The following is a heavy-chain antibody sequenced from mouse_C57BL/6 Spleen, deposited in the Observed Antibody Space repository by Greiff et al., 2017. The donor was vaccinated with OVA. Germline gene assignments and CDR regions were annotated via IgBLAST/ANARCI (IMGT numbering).Heavy chain of an antibody. J-gene: IGHJ1*03. D-gene: IGHD2-3*01. CDR1: GFSLTSYA. CDR3: ARRRDDGYYDWYFDV. Sequence: VMLVESGPSLVAPSQSLSITCTVSGFSLTSYAISWVRQPPGKGLEWLGVIWTGGGTNYNSAPKSRLSISKDNSTSQVFLKMNSLQTDDTARYYCARRRDDGYYDWYFDVWGTGTTVTVSS. V-gene: IGHV2-9-1*01. CDR2: IWTGGGT.